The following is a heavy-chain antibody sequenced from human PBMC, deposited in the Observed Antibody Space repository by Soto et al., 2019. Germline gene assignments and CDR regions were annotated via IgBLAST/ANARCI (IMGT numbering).Heavy chain of an antibody. D-gene: IGHD3-9*01. Sequence: ASVKVSCKASGYTFTSYGISWVRQAPGQGLEWMGWISAYNGNTNYAQKLQGRVTMTTDTSTSTAYMELRSLRSDDTAVYYCARPAIWGPLHWYFDLWGRGTLVTVST. J-gene: IGHJ2*01. CDR2: ISAYNGNT. CDR1: GYTFTSYG. V-gene: IGHV1-18*04. CDR3: ARPAIWGPLHWYFDL.